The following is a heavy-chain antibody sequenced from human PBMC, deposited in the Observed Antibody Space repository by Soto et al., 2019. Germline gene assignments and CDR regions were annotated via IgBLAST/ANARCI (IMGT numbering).Heavy chain of an antibody. Sequence: PSETLSLTCTVSGGSISSGGYYWSWIRQRPGRGLEWIGYIYYSGGTYYNPSLKSRVTISVDTSKNQFSLKLSSVTAADTAVYYCAREVMIARFGYFDYWGQGTLVTVSS. CDR1: GGSISSGGYY. CDR2: IYYSGGT. V-gene: IGHV4-31*03. D-gene: IGHD3-22*01. CDR3: AREVMIARFGYFDY. J-gene: IGHJ4*02.